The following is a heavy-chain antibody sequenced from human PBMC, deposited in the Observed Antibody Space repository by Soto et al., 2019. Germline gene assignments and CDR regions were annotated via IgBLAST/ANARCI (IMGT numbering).Heavy chain of an antibody. CDR1: GVSITSGGCY. V-gene: IGHV4-31*03. D-gene: IGHD6-6*01. Sequence: PSETLSLTCSVSGVSITSGGCYWSWIRQHPGEGLEWIGHVYHSGTTYFNPSLKSRVSISLDTSKNQFSLKLFSVTAADTAVYYCARGVSKQLVSYYYYDMDVWGQGTTVTVSS. J-gene: IGHJ6*02. CDR2: VYHSGTT. CDR3: ARGVSKQLVSYYYYDMDV.